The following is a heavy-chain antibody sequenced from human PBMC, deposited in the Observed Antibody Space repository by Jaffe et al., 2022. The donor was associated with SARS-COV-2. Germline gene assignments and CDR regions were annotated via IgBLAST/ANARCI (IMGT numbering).Heavy chain of an antibody. CDR3: ARSPESSSWYFGMGV. J-gene: IGHJ6*02. D-gene: IGHD6-6*01. Sequence: EVQLVESGGGLVQPGGSLRLSCAASGFTFSNYDMLWVRQTTGKGLEWVSAIDTAGDSYYPGSVKGRFTISRDNAKNSLFLQMNSLRAGDTAVYYCARSPESSSWYFGMGVWGHGTTVTVSS. CDR2: IDTAGDS. CDR1: GFTFSNYD. V-gene: IGHV3-13*01.